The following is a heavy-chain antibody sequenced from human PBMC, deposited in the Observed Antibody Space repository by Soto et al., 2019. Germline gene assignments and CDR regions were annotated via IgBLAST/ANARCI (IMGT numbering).Heavy chain of an antibody. CDR2: IKSKVEGGAT. Sequence: EVQLVESGGGLVKPGESLTLSCVASGFTFSNAWMSWVRQAPGKGLEWVGHIKSKVEGGATDFAAPVKGRFSISRDDSKNKLYLQMNSLKNEETAVYYCTTIGEMGSARYFDYWGQGDLVTVSS. V-gene: IGHV3-15*01. D-gene: IGHD6-25*01. CDR3: TTIGEMGSARYFDY. CDR1: GFTFSNAW. J-gene: IGHJ4*02.